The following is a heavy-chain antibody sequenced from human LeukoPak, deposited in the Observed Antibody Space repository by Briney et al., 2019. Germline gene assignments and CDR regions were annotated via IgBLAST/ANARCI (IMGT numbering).Heavy chain of an antibody. Sequence: SQTLSLTCAISGDSVSNNSAAWNWIRQSPSRGLEWLGRTYYRSKWYNDYAVSVKSRITINPDTCKNQFSLQLNSVAPEDTAVYYCAREGGIPGVCDGAFDIWGQGTMVTVSS. CDR2: TYYRSKWYN. CDR3: AREGGIPGVCDGAFDI. V-gene: IGHV6-1*01. CDR1: GDSVSNNSAA. J-gene: IGHJ3*02. D-gene: IGHD2-8*01.